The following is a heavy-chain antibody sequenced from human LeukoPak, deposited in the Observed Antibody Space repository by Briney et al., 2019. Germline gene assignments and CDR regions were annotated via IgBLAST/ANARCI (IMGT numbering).Heavy chain of an antibody. J-gene: IGHJ4*02. D-gene: IGHD4-17*01. CDR1: GFTFDDYA. Sequence: GRSLRLSCSASGFTFDDYAVSWFRQAPGKGLEWVGFIRSKAFGGTPEYAASVRGRFTISRDDSKSIAYLQMNILKTEDTAVYYCTRNTVTVHFDYWSQGTLVTVSS. CDR2: IRSKAFGGTP. CDR3: TRNTVTVHFDY. V-gene: IGHV3-49*03.